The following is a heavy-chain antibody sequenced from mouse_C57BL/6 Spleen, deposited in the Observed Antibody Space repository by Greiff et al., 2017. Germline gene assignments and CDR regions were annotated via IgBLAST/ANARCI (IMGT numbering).Heavy chain of an antibody. CDR2: ISSGGSYT. Sequence: EVKLMESGGDLVKPGGSLTLSCAASGFTFSSSGMSWVRQTPDKRLAWVATISSGGSYTYYPDSVKGRFTISRDNAKNTLYLQMSRLKSKDTAMYYCARLDGKDWYFDVWGTGTTVTVSS. D-gene: IGHD2-1*01. J-gene: IGHJ1*03. CDR3: ARLDGKDWYFDV. CDR1: GFTFSSSG. V-gene: IGHV5-6*01.